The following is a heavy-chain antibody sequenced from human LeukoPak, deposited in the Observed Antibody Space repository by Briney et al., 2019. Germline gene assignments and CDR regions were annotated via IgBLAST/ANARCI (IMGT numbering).Heavy chain of an antibody. D-gene: IGHD3-22*01. J-gene: IGHJ4*02. CDR1: GGSFSGYY. V-gene: IGHV4-31*11. CDR2: IYYSGST. CDR3: ARSRGYYYDSSGYH. Sequence: SETLSLTCAVYGGSFSGYYWSWIRQHPGKGLEWIGYIYYSGSTYYNPSLKSRVTISVDTSKNQFSLKLSSVTAADTAVYYCARSRGYYYDSSGYHWGQGTLVTVSS.